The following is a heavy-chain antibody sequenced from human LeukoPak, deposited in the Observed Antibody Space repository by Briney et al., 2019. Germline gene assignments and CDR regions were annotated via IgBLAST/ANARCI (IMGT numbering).Heavy chain of an antibody. CDR2: IYTSGST. D-gene: IGHD3-10*01. J-gene: IGHJ3*02. CDR3: ARVQYYYGSGSDEAFDI. V-gene: IGHV4-4*07. Sequence: PSETLSLTCTVSGVSISSYYWSWIRQPAGKGLEWIGRIYTSGSTNYNPSLKSRVTMSVDTSKNQFSLKLSSVTAADTAVYYCARVQYYYGSGSDEAFDIWGQGTMVTVSS. CDR1: GVSISSYY.